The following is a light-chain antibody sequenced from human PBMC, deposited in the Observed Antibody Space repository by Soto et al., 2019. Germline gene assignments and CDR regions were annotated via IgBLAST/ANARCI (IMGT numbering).Light chain of an antibody. CDR3: QQSYSTPIT. V-gene: IGKV1-39*01. Sequence: EIRMTQSPSTLSVSLGDRVTLTCRASQSISSYLNWYQQKPGKAPRLLIYAASNLQAGVPSRFSGSGSGTDFTLTISSLQPEDFATYYCQQSYSTPITFGQGTRLEIK. J-gene: IGKJ5*01. CDR1: QSISSY. CDR2: AAS.